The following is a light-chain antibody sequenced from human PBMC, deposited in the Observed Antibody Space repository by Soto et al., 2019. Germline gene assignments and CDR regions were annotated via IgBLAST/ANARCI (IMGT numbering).Light chain of an antibody. V-gene: IGKV3-11*01. CDR3: QERSNWPPWT. CDR1: QSIYEK. CDR2: GAS. Sequence: EIVMTQSPATLSVSPGERVTLSCRASQSIYEKLAWYQQKPGQTPRLVIYGASNRATGIPARFSGSGSGTDFTLTISSLEPEDFAVYYCQERSNWPPWTFGQGTKVDIK. J-gene: IGKJ1*01.